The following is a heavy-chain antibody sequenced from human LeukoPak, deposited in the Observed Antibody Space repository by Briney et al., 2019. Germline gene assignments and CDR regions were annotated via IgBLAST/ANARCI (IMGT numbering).Heavy chain of an antibody. V-gene: IGHV4-59*01. J-gene: IGHJ4*02. CDR1: GCSITTYY. Sequence: SETLPLTCAVSGCSITTYYWTWIRQPPGQALEWIGYIYYTGNTKYHPSLGSRVTMSIDTSKNEFTLKIYSVNDADTAVYFCASGSVVTALDQWGQGTLVTVSS. CDR3: ASGSVVTALDQ. CDR2: IYYTGNT. D-gene: IGHD2-21*02.